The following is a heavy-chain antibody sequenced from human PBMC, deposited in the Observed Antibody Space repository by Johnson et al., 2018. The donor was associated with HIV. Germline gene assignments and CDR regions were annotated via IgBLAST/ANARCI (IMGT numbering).Heavy chain of an antibody. V-gene: IGHV3-30*14. CDR1: GFTFDDYD. Sequence: QMQLVESGGGVVRPGGSLRLSCVASGFTFDDYDMHWVRQAPGKGLEWVAVISYDGSEKYYADSVKGRFTSSRDNAKNSLYLEMNIMRAEDTAVYYCARGRSGILILDDALDFWGQGTMVTVSS. J-gene: IGHJ3*01. D-gene: IGHD1-14*01. CDR2: ISYDGSEK. CDR3: ARGRSGILILDDALDF.